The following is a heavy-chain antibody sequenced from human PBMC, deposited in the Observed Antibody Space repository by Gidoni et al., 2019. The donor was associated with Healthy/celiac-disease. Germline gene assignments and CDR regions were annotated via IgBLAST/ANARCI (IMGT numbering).Heavy chain of an antibody. CDR1: GSTSTSYD. CDR3: ARGHRYCSGGSCYPTE. V-gene: IGHV1-8*01. J-gene: IGHJ4*02. Sequence: VKVSCKASGSTSTSYDINWVRQATGQGLEWMGWMNPNSGNTGYAQKFQGRVTMTRKTSISTAYMELSSLRSEDTAVYYCARGHRYCSGGSCYPTEWGQGTLVTVSS. D-gene: IGHD2-15*01. CDR2: MNPNSGNT.